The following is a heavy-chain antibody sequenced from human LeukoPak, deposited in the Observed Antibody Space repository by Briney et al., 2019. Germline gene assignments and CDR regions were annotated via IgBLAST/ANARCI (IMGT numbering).Heavy chain of an antibody. CDR3: ATPYCSGGSCYSLDY. CDR1: GYTLTELS. V-gene: IGHV1-24*01. D-gene: IGHD2-15*01. CDR2: FDPEDGET. Sequence: GASVKVSCKVSGYTLTELSMRWVRQAPGKGLEWMGGFDPEDGETIYAQKFQGRVTMTEDTSTDTAYMELSSLRSEDTAVYYCATPYCSGGSCYSLDYWGQGTLVTVSS. J-gene: IGHJ4*02.